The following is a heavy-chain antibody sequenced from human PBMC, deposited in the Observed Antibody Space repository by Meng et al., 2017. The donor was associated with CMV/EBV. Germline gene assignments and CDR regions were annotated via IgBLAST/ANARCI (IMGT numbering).Heavy chain of an antibody. CDR1: GFTFSSYS. V-gene: IGHV3-48*04. CDR2: ISSSSSTI. CDR3: ARGSWDYDFWSGQNGDY. Sequence: GESLKISCAASGFTFSSYSMNWVRQAPGKGLEWVSYISSSSSTIYYADSVKGRFTISRGNAKNSLYLQMNSLRAEDTAVYYCARGSWDYDFWSGQNGDYWGQGTLVTVSS. D-gene: IGHD3-3*01. J-gene: IGHJ4*02.